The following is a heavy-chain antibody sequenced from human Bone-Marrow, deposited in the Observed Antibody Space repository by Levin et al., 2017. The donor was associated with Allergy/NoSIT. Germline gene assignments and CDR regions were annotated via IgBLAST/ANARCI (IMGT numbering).Heavy chain of an antibody. J-gene: IGHJ6*02. D-gene: IGHD3-10*01. V-gene: IGHV4-59*01. Sequence: SETLSLTCTVSGGSISSYYWSWIRQPPGKGLEWIGYIYYSGSTNYNPSLKSRVTISVDTSKNQFSLKLSSVTAADTAVYYCARMGRGWFIAGRYRKQMDVWGQGTTVTVSS. CDR1: GGSISSYY. CDR2: IYYSGST. CDR3: ARMGRGWFIAGRYRKQMDV.